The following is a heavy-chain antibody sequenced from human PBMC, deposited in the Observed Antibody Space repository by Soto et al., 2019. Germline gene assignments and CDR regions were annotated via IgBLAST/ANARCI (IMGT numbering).Heavy chain of an antibody. CDR3: VYILYYYDSSDQINAFDI. D-gene: IGHD3-22*01. Sequence: SETLSLTCTVSGGSISSGGYYWSWIRQHPGKSLEWIGYIYYSGSTYYNPSLKSRVTISVDTSKNQFSLQLSSVTAADTAVYYCVYILYYYDSSDQINAFDIWGQGTMVNAS. CDR2: IYYSGST. CDR1: GGSISSGGYY. V-gene: IGHV4-31*03. J-gene: IGHJ3*02.